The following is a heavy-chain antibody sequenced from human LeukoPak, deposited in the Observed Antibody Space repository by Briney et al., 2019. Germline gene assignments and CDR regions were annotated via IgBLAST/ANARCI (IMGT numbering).Heavy chain of an antibody. Sequence: SETLSLTCTVSGGSISSSSYYWGWIRQPPGKGLEWIGSIYYSGSTYYNPSLKSRVTISVDTSKNQFSLKLSSVTAADTAVYYCARRVAARLGYFDYWGQGTLVTVSS. J-gene: IGHJ4*02. V-gene: IGHV4-39*07. CDR3: ARRVAARLGYFDY. CDR1: GGSISSSSYY. CDR2: IYYSGST. D-gene: IGHD6-6*01.